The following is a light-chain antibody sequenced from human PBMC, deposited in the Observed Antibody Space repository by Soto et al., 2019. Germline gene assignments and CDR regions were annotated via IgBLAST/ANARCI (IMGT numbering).Light chain of an antibody. Sequence: DIQMTQSPSTLSASVGARVTNTCRASPGISTWLAWYQQKPGKAPKLLIYDASSLESGVPSRFSGSGSGTEFTLTISSLQTDDVATYYCQQYDSYSRTCGQGTKVEIK. CDR3: QQYDSYSRT. CDR1: PGISTW. V-gene: IGKV1-5*01. CDR2: DAS. J-gene: IGKJ1*01.